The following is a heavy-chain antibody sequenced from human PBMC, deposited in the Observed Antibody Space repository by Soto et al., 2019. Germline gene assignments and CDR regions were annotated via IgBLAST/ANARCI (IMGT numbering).Heavy chain of an antibody. V-gene: IGHV4-59*02. CDR3: ARVFPSYCGGDCSYFDS. D-gene: IGHD2-21*02. J-gene: IGHJ4*02. Sequence: PSETLSLTCTVSGGSVNSYYWSWIRQPPGKGLEWIGYIFYSGSTKSNPSLESRVTMSVDMSKNQFSLRLTSVTAADTAVYYCARVFPSYCGGDCSYFDSWGQGTLVTVSS. CDR2: IFYSGST. CDR1: GGSVNSYY.